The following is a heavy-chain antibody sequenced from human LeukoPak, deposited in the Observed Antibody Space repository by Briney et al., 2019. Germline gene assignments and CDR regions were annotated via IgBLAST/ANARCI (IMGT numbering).Heavy chain of an antibody. Sequence: GASVKVSCKASGYTFTSYGISWVRQAPGQGLEWMGWISAYNGNTSYAQKLQGRVTMTTDTSTSTAYMELRSLRSDDTAVYYCAMIKDEYNWNYYRDVWGKGTTVTVSS. CDR2: ISAYNGNT. J-gene: IGHJ6*03. V-gene: IGHV1-18*01. CDR1: GYTFTSYG. D-gene: IGHD1-20*01. CDR3: AMIKDEYNWNYYRDV.